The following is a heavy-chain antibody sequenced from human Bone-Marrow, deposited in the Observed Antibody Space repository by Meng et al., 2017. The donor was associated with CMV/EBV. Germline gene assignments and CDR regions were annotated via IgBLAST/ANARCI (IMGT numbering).Heavy chain of an antibody. CDR1: GFTFSSYA. Sequence: GESLKISCAASGFTFSSYAMHWVRQAPGKGLEWVAVISYDGSNKYYADSVKGRFTISRDNSKNTLYLQMNSLRAEDTAVYYCTRAPRVLRFLSLSYDMDVWGQGTTVTVPS. CDR3: TRAPRVLRFLSLSYDMDV. D-gene: IGHD3-3*01. CDR2: ISYDGSNK. V-gene: IGHV3-30-3*01. J-gene: IGHJ6*02.